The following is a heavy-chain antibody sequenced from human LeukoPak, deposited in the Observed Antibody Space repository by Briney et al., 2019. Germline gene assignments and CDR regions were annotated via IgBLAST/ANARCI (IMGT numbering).Heavy chain of an antibody. J-gene: IGHJ4*02. CDR3: ATYYYGLYYFDY. D-gene: IGHD3-10*01. V-gene: IGHV1-24*01. CDR2: FAPEDGET. Sequence: GASVKVSCKVSGYTLTELSMPWVRQAPGKGLEWMGGFAPEDGETIYAQKFQGRVTMTEDTSTDTAYMELSSLRSEDTAVYYCATYYYGLYYFDYWGQGTLVTVSS. CDR1: GYTLTELS.